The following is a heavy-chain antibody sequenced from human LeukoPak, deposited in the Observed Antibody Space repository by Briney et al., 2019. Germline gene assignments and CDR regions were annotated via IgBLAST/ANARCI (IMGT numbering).Heavy chain of an antibody. V-gene: IGHV1-8*01. CDR3: ARGGIAVAGTAGDY. J-gene: IGHJ4*02. D-gene: IGHD6-19*01. CDR1: GYTFTSYD. Sequence: ASVKDSCKASGYTFTSYDINWVRQATGQGLEWMGWMNPNSGNTGYAQKFQGRVTMTRNTSISTAYMELSSLRSEDTAVYYCARGGIAVAGTAGDYWGQGTLVTVSS. CDR2: MNPNSGNT.